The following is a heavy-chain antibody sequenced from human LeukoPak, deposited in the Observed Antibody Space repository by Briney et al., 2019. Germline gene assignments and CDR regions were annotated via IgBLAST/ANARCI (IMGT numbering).Heavy chain of an antibody. CDR3: ARRRRYYDRNMDV. J-gene: IGHJ6*03. V-gene: IGHV4-34*01. CDR1: GGSFSGYY. D-gene: IGHD3-22*01. CDR2: INHSGST. Sequence: SETLSLTCAVYGGSFSGYYWSWIRQPPGKGLEWIGEINHSGSTNYNPSLKSRVTISVDTSKNQFSLKLSSVTAADTAVYYCARRRRYYDRNMDVWGKGTTVTISS.